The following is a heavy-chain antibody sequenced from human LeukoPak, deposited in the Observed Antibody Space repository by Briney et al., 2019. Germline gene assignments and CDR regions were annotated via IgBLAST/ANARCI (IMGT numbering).Heavy chain of an antibody. V-gene: IGHV1-8*02. Sequence: ASVKVSCKASGYTFTSYGISWVRQAPGQGLEWMGWMNPSSGNTGYAQKFQGRVTMTRNTSISTAYMELSSLRSEDTAVYYCARLISYCSGGSCYSSYYYYYGMDVWGQGTTVTVSS. CDR1: GYTFTSYG. D-gene: IGHD2-15*01. J-gene: IGHJ6*02. CDR2: MNPSSGNT. CDR3: ARLISYCSGGSCYSSYYYYYGMDV.